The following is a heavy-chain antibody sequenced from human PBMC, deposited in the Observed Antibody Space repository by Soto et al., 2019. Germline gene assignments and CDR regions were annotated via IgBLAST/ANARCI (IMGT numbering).Heavy chain of an antibody. CDR3: ANEDYGDTGYFQH. CDR1: GFTFSSYA. CDR2: ISGSGGST. Sequence: EVQLLESGGGLVQPGGSLRLSCAASGFTFSSYAMSWVRQAPGKGLEWVSAISGSGGSTYYADSVKGRFTISRDNSKNTLYLQMSSLRAEDTAVYYCANEDYGDTGYFQHWGQGTLVTVSS. J-gene: IGHJ1*01. D-gene: IGHD4-17*01. V-gene: IGHV3-23*01.